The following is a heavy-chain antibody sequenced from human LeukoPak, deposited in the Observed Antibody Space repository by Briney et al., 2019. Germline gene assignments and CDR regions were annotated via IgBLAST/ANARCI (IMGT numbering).Heavy chain of an antibody. CDR3: ARDGQGGKGGLFDY. D-gene: IGHD4-23*01. CDR2: ISYDGSNK. J-gene: IGHJ4*02. CDR1: GLTFSSYA. Sequence: GGSLRLSCAGSGLTFSSYAMHWVRQAPGKGLEWVAVISYDGSNKYYADSVKGRFTISRDKSKNTLYLQMNSLRAEDTAVYYCARDGQGGKGGLFDYWGQGTLVTVSS. V-gene: IGHV3-30-3*01.